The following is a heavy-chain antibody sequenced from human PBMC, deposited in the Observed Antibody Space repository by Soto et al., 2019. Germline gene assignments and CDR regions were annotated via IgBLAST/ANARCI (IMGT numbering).Heavy chain of an antibody. CDR3: AKDLGSGKPYYYYAMDV. D-gene: IGHD3-10*01. J-gene: IGHJ6*02. Sequence: QGQLVESGGGVVQPGTSRRLSCEASGFIFSRYGMHWVRQAPGKGLEWVAVISYDGSNKYYAESVKGRFIISRDKSENTLYLQMNSLRAEDTAVYYCAKDLGSGKPYYYYAMDVWGQGTTVTVSS. CDR1: GFIFSRYG. V-gene: IGHV3-30*18. CDR2: ISYDGSNK.